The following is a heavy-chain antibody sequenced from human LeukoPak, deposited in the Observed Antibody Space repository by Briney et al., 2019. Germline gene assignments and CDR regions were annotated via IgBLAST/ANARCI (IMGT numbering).Heavy chain of an antibody. V-gene: IGHV1-18*01. CDR2: ISAYNGNT. D-gene: IGHD3-10*01. CDR3: ASRSDYYGSGSYRLYFDY. Sequence: ASVKVSCKASGYTFTSYGISWVRQAPGQGLEWMGWISAYNGNTNYAQKLQGRVTMTTDTSTSTAYMELRSLRSDDTAVYYCASRSDYYGSGSYRLYFDYWGQGTLVTVSS. CDR1: GYTFTSYG. J-gene: IGHJ4*02.